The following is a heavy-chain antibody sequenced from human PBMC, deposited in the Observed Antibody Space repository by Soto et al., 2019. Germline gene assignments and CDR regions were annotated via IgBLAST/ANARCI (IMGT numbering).Heavy chain of an antibody. CDR2: ISGSGNRT. CDR3: AKYRIVGGPVFAP. CDR1: GFTFSSSA. Sequence: EVQLLESGGGLVQPERSLRLSCAASGFTFSSSAMSWVRQAPGKGLEWVSAISGSGNRTYYADSVKGRFTISRDNSKNTLYLKMNGRKAGDTAIYYCAKYRIVGGPVFAPWGQGPLFTVSS. D-gene: IGHD1-26*01. J-gene: IGHJ5*02. V-gene: IGHV3-23*01.